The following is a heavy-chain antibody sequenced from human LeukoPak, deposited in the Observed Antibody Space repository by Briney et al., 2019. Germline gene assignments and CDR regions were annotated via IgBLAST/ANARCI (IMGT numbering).Heavy chain of an antibody. CDR3: ARVGSGLNLYYFDY. D-gene: IGHD3-3*01. Sequence: SETLSLTCTVSGGSISSSSYYWSWIRQPPGKGLEWIGNFYSGGSTYYNPSLKRRVAISEDTSGKQFSLRLGSVTAADTAVYFCARVGSGLNLYYFDYWGQGILVTVSS. J-gene: IGHJ4*02. CDR2: FYSGGST. CDR1: GGSISSSSYY. V-gene: IGHV4-39*07.